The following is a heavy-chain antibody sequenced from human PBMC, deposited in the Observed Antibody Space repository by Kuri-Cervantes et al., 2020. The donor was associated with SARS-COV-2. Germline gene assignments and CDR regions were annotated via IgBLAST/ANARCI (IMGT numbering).Heavy chain of an antibody. V-gene: IGHV3-74*01. CDR2: INSDGSST. CDR3: ARAGITETTFYFDY. CDR1: GFTFSSYW. D-gene: IGHD1-7*01. J-gene: IGHJ4*02. Sequence: LKISCAASGFTFSSYWMHWVRQAPGKGLVWVSRINSDGSSTSYADSVKGRFTISRDNAKNTLYLQMDSPRAEDTAVYYCARAGITETTFYFDYWGQGTLVTVSS.